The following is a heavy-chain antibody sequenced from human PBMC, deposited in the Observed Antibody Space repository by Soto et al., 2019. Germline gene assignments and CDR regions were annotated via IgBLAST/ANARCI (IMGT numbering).Heavy chain of an antibody. CDR1: GGSVSSYF. CDR3: ARGHMGWFDP. V-gene: IGHV4-59*02. Sequence: SETLSLICTVSGGSVSSYFWSWIRQPPGKGLEWIGYIYYSGETNSNPSLKSRVTMSVDTSKNQFSLRLNSVTAADSAVYYCARGHMGWFDPWGLGTLVTVSS. CDR2: IYYSGET. D-gene: IGHD3-16*01. J-gene: IGHJ5*02.